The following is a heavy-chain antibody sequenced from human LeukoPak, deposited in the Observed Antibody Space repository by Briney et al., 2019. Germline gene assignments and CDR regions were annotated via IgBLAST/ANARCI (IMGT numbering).Heavy chain of an antibody. CDR1: GGTFSSYA. Sequence: SVKVSCKASGGTFSSYAISWVRQAPGQGLEWVGGIIPIFGTANYAQKFQGRVTITADESTSTAYMELSSLRSEDTAVYYCARSYYDSSGPNLGYWGQGTLVTVSS. J-gene: IGHJ4*02. CDR2: IIPIFGTA. D-gene: IGHD3-22*01. V-gene: IGHV1-69*13. CDR3: ARSYYDSSGPNLGY.